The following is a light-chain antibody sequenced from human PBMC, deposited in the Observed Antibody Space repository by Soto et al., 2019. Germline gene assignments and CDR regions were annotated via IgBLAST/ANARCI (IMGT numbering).Light chain of an antibody. V-gene: IGLV2-14*01. CDR3: SSYTSSSTWV. Sequence: QSALTQPASVSGSPGQSMTISCTGTSSDVGGYNYVSWYQQHPGKAPKLMIYEVSNRPSGVSNRFSGSKSGNTASLTISGLQAEDEADYDCSSYTSSSTWVFGGGTKLTVL. CDR2: EVS. J-gene: IGLJ3*02. CDR1: SSDVGGYNY.